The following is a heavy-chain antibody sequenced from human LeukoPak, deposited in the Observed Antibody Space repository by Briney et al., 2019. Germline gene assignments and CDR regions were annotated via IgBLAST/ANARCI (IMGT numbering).Heavy chain of an antibody. V-gene: IGHV1-69*06. CDR2: IIPIFGTA. CDR1: GYTFTGYY. CDR3: ARADPYYYYMDV. J-gene: IGHJ6*03. Sequence: SVKVSCKASGYTFTGYYMHWVRQAPGQGLEWMGGIIPIFGTANYAQKFQGRVTITADKSTSTAYMELSSLRSEDTAVYYCARADPYYYYMDVWGKGTTVTVSS.